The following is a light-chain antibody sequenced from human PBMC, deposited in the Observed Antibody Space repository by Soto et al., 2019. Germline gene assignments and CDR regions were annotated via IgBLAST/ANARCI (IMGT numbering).Light chain of an antibody. CDR3: YTYAGGSTYL. CDR2: EDI. CDR1: SSDVGSYSL. J-gene: IGLJ1*01. Sequence: QSSLTQPASVSGSPGQSITISCTGTSSDVGSYSLLSWYQHHPGKAPKLIIYEDIKGPSGVSNRFSGSKSGNTASLRISGLQAEHEADYYCYTYAGGSTYLFGTGTKVTVL. V-gene: IGLV2-23*01.